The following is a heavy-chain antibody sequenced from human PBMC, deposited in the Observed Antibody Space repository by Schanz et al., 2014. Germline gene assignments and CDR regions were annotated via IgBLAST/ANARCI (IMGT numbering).Heavy chain of an antibody. D-gene: IGHD3-10*01. V-gene: IGHV3-66*01. Sequence: VQLEESGGGVVQPGGSLRFSCAASGFTFSSYAMSWVRQAPGKGLEWVSVIYSGGSTYYADSVKGRFTISRDNSKNTLYLQMNSLRAEDTAVYYCARGGFGDLSNWGQGTLVTVSS. CDR1: GFTFSSYA. CDR2: IYSGGST. J-gene: IGHJ4*02. CDR3: ARGGFGDLSN.